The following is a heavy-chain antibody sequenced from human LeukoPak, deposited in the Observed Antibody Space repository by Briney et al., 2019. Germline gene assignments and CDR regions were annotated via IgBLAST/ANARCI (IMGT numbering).Heavy chain of an antibody. Sequence: GGSLRLSCAASGFTFSSYSMNWVRQAPGTGLEWVSSISSSSSYIYYADSVKGRFTISRDNSKNTLYLQMNSLRAEDTAVYYCAKFPRDIVVVVAATGAFDIWGQGTMVTVSS. CDR3: AKFPRDIVVVVAATGAFDI. D-gene: IGHD2-15*01. J-gene: IGHJ3*02. V-gene: IGHV3-21*01. CDR1: GFTFSSYS. CDR2: ISSSSSYI.